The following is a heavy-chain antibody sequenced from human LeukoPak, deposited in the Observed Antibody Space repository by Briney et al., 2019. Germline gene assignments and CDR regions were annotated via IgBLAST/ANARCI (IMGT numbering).Heavy chain of an antibody. CDR3: AKTQGYYGSGRSDSFDI. D-gene: IGHD3-10*01. V-gene: IGHV1-69*13. Sequence: SVKVSCKASGGTFSSYAISWVRQAPGQGLEWMGGIIPIFGTANYAQKFQGRVTITADEFTSTAYMELSSLRSEDTAVYYCAKTQGYYGSGRSDSFDIWGQGTMVTVSS. CDR1: GGTFSSYA. CDR2: IIPIFGTA. J-gene: IGHJ3*02.